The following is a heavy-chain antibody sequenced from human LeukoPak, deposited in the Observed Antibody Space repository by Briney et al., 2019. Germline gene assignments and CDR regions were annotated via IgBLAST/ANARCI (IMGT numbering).Heavy chain of an antibody. J-gene: IGHJ3*02. CDR2: IYAGGGS. CDR1: GDSIRLNY. Sequence: SETLSLTCSVSGDSIRLNYWSWVRQPAGKGLEWIGRIYAGGGSNYNPSLESRVSMSIDTSKNHFSLSLTSVTAADTAVYYCARMPAFCDSSICYRDSFDIWGQGTMVTVSS. CDR3: ARMPAFCDSSICYRDSFDI. V-gene: IGHV4-4*07. D-gene: IGHD2-2*02.